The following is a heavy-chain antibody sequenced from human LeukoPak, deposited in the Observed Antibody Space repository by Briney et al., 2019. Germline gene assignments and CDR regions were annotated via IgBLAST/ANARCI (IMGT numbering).Heavy chain of an antibody. CDR2: IKQDGSEK. CDR3: AKSDYGVYAVVDY. V-gene: IGHV3-7*03. J-gene: IGHJ4*02. CDR1: GFTFSSYW. Sequence: PGGSLRLSCAASGFTFSSYWMSWVRQAPGKGLEWVANIKQDGSEKYYVDSVKGRFTISRDNSKNTLYLQMNSLRAEDTAVYYCAKSDYGVYAVVDYWGQGTLVTVSS. D-gene: IGHD4-17*01.